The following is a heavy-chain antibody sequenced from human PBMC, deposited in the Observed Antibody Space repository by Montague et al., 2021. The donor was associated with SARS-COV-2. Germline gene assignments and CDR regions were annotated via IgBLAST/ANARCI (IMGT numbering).Heavy chain of an antibody. CDR3: ARRRLREDYFDF. D-gene: IGHD4-17*01. CDR1: GDSVSSSDHY. CDR2: VDYSGYT. Sequence: SETLSLTCTVSGDSVSSSDHYWGWIRQPPGRGLEWLGIVDYSGYTYYXPSVKGRVTISIDASKNQFSLKVNSLTATDTALYHCARRRLREDYFDFWGQGTLVTVSS. V-gene: IGHV4-39*01. J-gene: IGHJ4*02.